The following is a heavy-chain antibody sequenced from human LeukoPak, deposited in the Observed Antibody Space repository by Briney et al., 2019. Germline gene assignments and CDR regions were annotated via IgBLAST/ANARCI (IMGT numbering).Heavy chain of an antibody. D-gene: IGHD6-13*01. CDR3: ARDTAAGNYYYYGMDV. V-gene: IGHV1-69*13. J-gene: IGHJ6*02. CDR2: IIPIFGTA. Sequence: ASVKVSCKASGGTFSSYAISWLRQAPGQGLEWMGGIIPIFGTANYAQKFQGRVTITADESTSTAYMELSSLRSEDTAVYYCARDTAAGNYYYYGMDVWGQGTTVTVSS. CDR1: GGTFSSYA.